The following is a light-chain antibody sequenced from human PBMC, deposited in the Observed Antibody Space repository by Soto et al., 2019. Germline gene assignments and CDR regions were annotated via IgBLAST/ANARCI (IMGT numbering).Light chain of an antibody. CDR1: QSVSSGY. CDR3: QQYGSPRAQT. V-gene: IGKV3-20*01. CDR2: GAS. J-gene: IGKJ1*01. Sequence: EIVLTQSPGTLSLSPGERSTLSCRAIQSVSSGYLAWYQQKPGQAPRLLIYGASSRATGIPDRFSGSGSGTDFTLTISRLEPEDFAVYYCQQYGSPRAQTFGQGTKVDIK.